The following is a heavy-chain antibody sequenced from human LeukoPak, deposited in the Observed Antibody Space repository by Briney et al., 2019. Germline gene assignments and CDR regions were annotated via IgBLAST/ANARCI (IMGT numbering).Heavy chain of an antibody. D-gene: IGHD1-14*01. J-gene: IGHJ4*02. CDR2: IYYSGST. V-gene: IGHV4-59*08. Sequence: SETLSLTCTASGGSISSYYWSWIRQPPGKGLEWIGYIYYSGSTNYNPSLKSRVTISVDTSKNQFSLKLSSVTAADTAVYYCASAATKGLPEDYWGQGTLVTVSS. CDR3: ASAATKGLPEDY. CDR1: GGSISSYY.